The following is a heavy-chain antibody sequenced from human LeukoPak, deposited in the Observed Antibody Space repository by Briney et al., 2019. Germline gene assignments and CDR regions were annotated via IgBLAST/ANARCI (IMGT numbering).Heavy chain of an antibody. Sequence: SETLSLTCTVSGYSISSGYYWGWIRQPPGKGLEWIGSIYHSGSTYYNSSLKSRVTISVDTSKNQISLNLSSVTAADTAVYYCARVGYYPDYYMDVWGKGTTVTVSS. CDR3: ARVGYYPDYYMDV. V-gene: IGHV4-38-2*02. CDR2: IYHSGST. J-gene: IGHJ6*03. CDR1: GYSISSGYY. D-gene: IGHD2-21*01.